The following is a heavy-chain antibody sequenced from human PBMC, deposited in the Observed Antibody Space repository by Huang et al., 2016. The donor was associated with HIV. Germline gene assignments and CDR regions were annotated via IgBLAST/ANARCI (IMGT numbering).Heavy chain of an antibody. CDR2: SGSDSNYI. CDR1: GFAFSSYG. Sequence: EVELVESGGGLVKPGGSLRLSCAASGFAFSSYGMNWVRQAPGKGHEWVAFSGSDSNYIYYADSVKGRVTIPRDNAKSSIYLQLDSLRAEDTAVYYCAYQQGLVGGLNHWGQGTLVVVSS. J-gene: IGHJ5*02. D-gene: IGHD6-19*01. CDR3: AYQQGLVGGLNH. V-gene: IGHV3-21*02.